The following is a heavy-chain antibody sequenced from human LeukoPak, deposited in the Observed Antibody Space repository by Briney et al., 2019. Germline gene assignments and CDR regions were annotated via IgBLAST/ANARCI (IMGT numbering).Heavy chain of an antibody. Sequence: ASVKVSCKASGYTFTSYGISWVRQAPGQGLEWMGWISAYNGNTNYAQKLQGRVTMTTDTSTSTAYMELRSLRSDDTAVYYCARDLRWFGELPFDYWGQGTLVTVSS. CDR1: GYTFTSYG. CDR3: ARDLRWFGELPFDY. CDR2: ISAYNGNT. D-gene: IGHD3-10*01. V-gene: IGHV1-18*01. J-gene: IGHJ4*02.